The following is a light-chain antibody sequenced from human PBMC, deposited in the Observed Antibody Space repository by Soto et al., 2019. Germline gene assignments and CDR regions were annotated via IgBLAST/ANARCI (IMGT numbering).Light chain of an antibody. V-gene: IGLV1-47*02. CDR1: SSNIGSNY. CDR2: SNN. J-gene: IGLJ1*01. Sequence: QSVLTQPPSAPGTPGQRVTISCSGSSSNIGSNYVYWYQQLPGTAPKLLIYSNNQRPSGVPDRFSGSKSGTSASLAISGLRSEDEADYYCAAWDDSLSGPSYVFGTGTKVTVL. CDR3: AAWDDSLSGPSYV.